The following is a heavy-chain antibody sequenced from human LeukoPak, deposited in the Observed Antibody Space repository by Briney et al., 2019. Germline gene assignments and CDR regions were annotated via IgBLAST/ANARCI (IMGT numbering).Heavy chain of an antibody. V-gene: IGHV1-46*01. J-gene: IGHJ3*02. CDR2: INPSGGST. CDR1: GYTFTSYY. Sequence: ASVKVSCKASGYTFTSYYMHWVRQAPGQGLEWMGIINPSGGSTSYAQKFQGRVTMTRDTSTSTVYMELSSLRSEDTAVYYCPRDPNLYDSSGYAAFDIWGHGTMVTVAS. D-gene: IGHD3-22*01. CDR3: PRDPNLYDSSGYAAFDI.